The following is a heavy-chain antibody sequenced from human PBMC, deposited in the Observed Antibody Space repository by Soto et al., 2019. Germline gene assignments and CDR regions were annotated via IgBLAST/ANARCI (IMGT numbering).Heavy chain of an antibody. CDR2: INPGGGST. J-gene: IGHJ4*02. V-gene: IGHV1-46*01. CDR1: GYTFTSYY. Sequence: ASVKVSCKASGYTFTSYYMHWVRQAPGQGLEWMGIINPGGGSTSYAQKFQGRVTMTRDTSTRKAYMELSSLRSEDTAVYYCARASSGATYAQFDYRGQGTLVTVSS. D-gene: IGHD6-19*01. CDR3: ARASSGATYAQFDY.